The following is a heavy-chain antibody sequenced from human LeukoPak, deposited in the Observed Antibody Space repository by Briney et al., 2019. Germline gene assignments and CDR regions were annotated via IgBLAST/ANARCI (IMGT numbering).Heavy chain of an antibody. J-gene: IGHJ4*02. D-gene: IGHD3-22*01. CDR2: INPSGGST. Sequence: ASVKVSCKASGYTFTGYYMHWVRQAPGQGLEWMGIINPSGGSTSYAQKFQGRVTMTRDTSTSTVYMELSSLRSEDMAVYYCARDPVAYYYDSSGYSFAYWGQGTLVTVSS. CDR1: GYTFTGYY. V-gene: IGHV1-46*01. CDR3: ARDPVAYYYDSSGYSFAY.